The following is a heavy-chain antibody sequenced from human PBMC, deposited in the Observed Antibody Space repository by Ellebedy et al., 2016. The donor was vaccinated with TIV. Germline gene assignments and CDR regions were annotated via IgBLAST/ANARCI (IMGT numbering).Heavy chain of an antibody. CDR3: TSPAVGHTTGCCRYYFDY. Sequence: PGGSLRLSCAASGFTFSIYAMGWVRQAPGKGLEWVSTISRNGGGTYYADSVKGRFTISSDSSRNMMFLQMNSLRAEDTAVYYCTSPAVGHTTGCCRYYFDYWGLGTLVTVSS. D-gene: IGHD6-19*01. J-gene: IGHJ4*02. V-gene: IGHV3-23*01. CDR2: ISRNGGGT. CDR1: GFTFSIYA.